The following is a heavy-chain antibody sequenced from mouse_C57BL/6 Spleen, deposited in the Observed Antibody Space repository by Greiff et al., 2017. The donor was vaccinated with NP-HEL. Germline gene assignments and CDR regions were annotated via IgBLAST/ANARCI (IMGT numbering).Heavy chain of an antibody. J-gene: IGHJ4*01. V-gene: IGHV1-26*01. CDR1: GYTFTDYY. CDR2: INPNNGGT. Sequence: EVQLQQSGPELVKPGASVKISCKASGYTFTDYYMNWVKQSHGKSLEWIGDINPNNGGTSYNQKFKGKATLTVDKSSSTAYMELRSLTSEDSAVYYCARLYYGSSYAMDYWGQGTSVTVSS. CDR3: ARLYYGSSYAMDY. D-gene: IGHD1-1*01.